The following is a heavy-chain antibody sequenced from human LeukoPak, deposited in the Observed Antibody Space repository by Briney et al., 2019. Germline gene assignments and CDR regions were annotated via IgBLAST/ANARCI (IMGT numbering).Heavy chain of an antibody. CDR3: ARVRDTAMVSYFDY. CDR2: INHSGST. J-gene: IGHJ4*02. Sequence: PSETLSLTCAVYGGSFSGYYWSWIRQPPGKGLEWIGEINHSGSTNYNPSLKSRVTMSVDTSKNQFSLKLSSVTAADTAVYYCARVRDTAMVSYFDYWGQGTLVTVSS. CDR1: GGSFSGYY. V-gene: IGHV4-34*01. D-gene: IGHD5-18*01.